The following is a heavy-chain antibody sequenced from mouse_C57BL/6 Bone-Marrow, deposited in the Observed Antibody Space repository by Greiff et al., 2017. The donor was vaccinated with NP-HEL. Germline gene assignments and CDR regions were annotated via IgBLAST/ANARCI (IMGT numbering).Heavy chain of an antibody. V-gene: IGHV12-3*01. CDR2: ITHSGET. D-gene: IGHD2-3*01. CDR1: GFPITSGYY. J-gene: IGHJ1*03. CDR3: AGADGYSWYFDV. Sequence: VQGVESGPGLVKPSQSLFLTCSITGFPITSGYYWIWIRQSPGKPLEWMGYITHSGETFYNPSLQSPISITRETSKNQFFLQLNSVTTEDTAMYYCAGADGYSWYFDVWGTGTTVTVSS.